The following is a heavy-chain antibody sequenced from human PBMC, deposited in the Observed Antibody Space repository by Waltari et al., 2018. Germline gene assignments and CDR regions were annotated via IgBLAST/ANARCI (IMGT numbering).Heavy chain of an antibody. V-gene: IGHV4-38-2*02. D-gene: IGHD2-2*02. Sequence: QVQLQESGPGLAKPSETLSLICTVSGYSISSGYYWGWVRQPPGKGLEWVGNVYHSGITYYNPTLGSRVTISVDTSKRQFSLKLSAVTAADTAVYYCARAGNTCDYWGQGTLVTVSS. CDR1: GYSISSGYY. CDR3: ARAGNTCDY. J-gene: IGHJ4*02. CDR2: VYHSGIT.